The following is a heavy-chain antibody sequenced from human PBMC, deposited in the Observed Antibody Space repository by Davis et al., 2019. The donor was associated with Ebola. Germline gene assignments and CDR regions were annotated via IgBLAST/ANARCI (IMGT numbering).Heavy chain of an antibody. J-gene: IGHJ4*02. CDR3: ARDGSNSYLDY. CDR2: IGSTTNFI. Sequence: PGGSLRLSCAASGFTISSHSMNWVRQAPGKGLECVSSIGSTTNFIYYADSVKGRFTISRDNAKISLYLQMNSLRAEDTAVYYCARDGSNSYLDYWGQGNLVTVSS. V-gene: IGHV3-21*01. CDR1: GFTISSHS. D-gene: IGHD6-6*01.